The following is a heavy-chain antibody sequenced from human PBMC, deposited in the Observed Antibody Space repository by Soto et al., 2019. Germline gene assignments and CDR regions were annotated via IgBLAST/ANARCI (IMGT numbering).Heavy chain of an antibody. CDR3: ARDVPIPGGYGYGYSPYYYYYGMDV. CDR1: GGTFSSYA. V-gene: IGHV1-69*13. CDR2: IIPIFGTA. Sequence: GASVKVSCKASGGTFSSYAISWVRQAPGQGLEWMGGIIPIFGTANYAQKFQGRVTITADESTSTAYMELSSLRSEDTAVYYCARDVPIPGGYGYGYSPYYYYYGMDVWGQGTTVTVSS. D-gene: IGHD5-18*01. J-gene: IGHJ6*02.